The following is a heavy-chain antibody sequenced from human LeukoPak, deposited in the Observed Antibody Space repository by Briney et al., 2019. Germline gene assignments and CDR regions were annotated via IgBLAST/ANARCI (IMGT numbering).Heavy chain of an antibody. CDR1: GLTLSNYW. V-gene: IGHV3-74*01. J-gene: IGHJ4*02. Sequence: LSGGSLRLSCAASGLTLSNYWMHWVRQAPGKGLVWVSRMNNDGSGTTYADFVKGRFTISRDNAKNTVHLQMNSLRAEDTAVYYCARGIAAAGTGALDWGQGTLVTVSS. D-gene: IGHD6-13*01. CDR3: ARGIAAAGTGALD. CDR2: MNNDGSGT.